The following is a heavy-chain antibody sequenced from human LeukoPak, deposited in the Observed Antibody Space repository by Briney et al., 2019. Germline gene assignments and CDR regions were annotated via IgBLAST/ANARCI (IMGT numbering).Heavy chain of an antibody. D-gene: IGHD3-10*01. V-gene: IGHV5-51*01. J-gene: IGHJ1*01. CDR2: IYPGDSDT. Sequence: PGESLRISCKGSGYTFPSNWSGWVRQMPGKGLEWMGIIYPGDSDTRYSPSFQGQVTISADKSISTAYLHWSSLKASDTAIYYCATYAGISSNYFQKWGQGTLVTVSS. CDR1: GYTFPSNW. CDR3: ATYAGISSNYFQK.